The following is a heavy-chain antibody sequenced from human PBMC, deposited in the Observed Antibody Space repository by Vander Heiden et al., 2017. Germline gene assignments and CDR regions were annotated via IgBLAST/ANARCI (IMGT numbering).Heavy chain of an antibody. J-gene: IGHJ4*02. D-gene: IGHD7-27*01. Sequence: EVQLLESGGGLVQPGWYLRLPCADSGFTFSTYAMTWVRQAPGKGLQWVSSISGSGGTTYYADSVKGRFTISRDNSKNTMYVQMNSLRAEDTAMYYCAKEWAGDPLWWGQGTLVTVSS. V-gene: IGHV3-23*01. CDR2: ISGSGGTT. CDR1: GFTFSTYA. CDR3: AKEWAGDPLW.